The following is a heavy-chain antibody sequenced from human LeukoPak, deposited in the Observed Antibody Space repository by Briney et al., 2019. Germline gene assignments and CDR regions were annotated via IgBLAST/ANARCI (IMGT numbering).Heavy chain of an antibody. CDR1: GDSISSGNYY. V-gene: IGHV4-39*01. Sequence: SETLSLTCTVSGDSISSGNYYWGWIRQPPGKGLEWIASIYYTGTTYYYPSLTSRGTISLDTSNNQFSLRLTSVTAADTAVYFCGRVRTGNTGSPEYLEDWGQGTLVTVSS. CDR2: IYYTGTT. J-gene: IGHJ1*01. CDR3: GRVRTGNTGSPEYLED. D-gene: IGHD5-12*01.